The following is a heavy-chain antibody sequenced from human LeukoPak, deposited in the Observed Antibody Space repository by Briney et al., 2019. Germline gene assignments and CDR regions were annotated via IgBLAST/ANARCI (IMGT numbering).Heavy chain of an antibody. CDR3: ARESRGYRYGYVYYYDIDV. CDR1: VYTFTIYG. J-gene: IGHJ6*02. V-gene: IGHV1-18*01. Sequence: ASVTVSCTASVYTFTIYGNSWVRQAPGQGLEWMGWISAYNGNINYAQKFQGRVTMTTDTSTSTAYMELRSLRSDDTAVYYCARESRGYRYGYVYYYDIDVWGQGTTVTVSS. D-gene: IGHD5-18*01. CDR2: ISAYNGNI.